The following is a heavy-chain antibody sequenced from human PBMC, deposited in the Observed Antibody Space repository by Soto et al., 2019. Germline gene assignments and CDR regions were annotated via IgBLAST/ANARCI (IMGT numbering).Heavy chain of an antibody. CDR2: INPSGGST. Sequence: ASVKVSCKASGYTFTSYYMHWVRQAPGQGLEWMGIINPSGGSTSYAQKFQGRVTMTRDTSTSTAYMELRSLRSDDTAVYYCARDGKSDWILDAFDIWGQGTMVTVSS. V-gene: IGHV1-46*01. CDR1: GYTFTSYY. D-gene: IGHD3-9*01. CDR3: ARDGKSDWILDAFDI. J-gene: IGHJ3*02.